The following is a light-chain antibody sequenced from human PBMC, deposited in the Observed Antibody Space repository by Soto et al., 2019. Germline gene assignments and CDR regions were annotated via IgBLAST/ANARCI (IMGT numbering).Light chain of an antibody. CDR3: QQYNAWPSRT. Sequence: IVLTQSPAALSVSPGERATLSCRASQSVSTNLAWYQQKPGQPPRLLIYGASTRATGVPARFSGRGSGTEFTLTISSMQSEDVAVYYCQQYNAWPSRTFGQGTKVEIK. CDR1: QSVSTN. V-gene: IGKV3-15*01. CDR2: GAS. J-gene: IGKJ2*02.